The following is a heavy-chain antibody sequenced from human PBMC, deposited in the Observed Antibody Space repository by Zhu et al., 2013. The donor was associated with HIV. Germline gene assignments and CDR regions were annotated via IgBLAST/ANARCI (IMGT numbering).Heavy chain of an antibody. CDR3: ARVPRRRQLPDY. V-gene: IGHV4-38-2*01. D-gene: IGHD1-26*01. J-gene: IGHJ4*02. CDR1: GYSIRSGYY. Sequence: QVQLQESGPGLVKPSETLSLTCAVSGYSIRSGYYWGWIRQPPGKGLEWIGSFYHSGSTYYNPSLKSRVTISVDTSKNQFSLKLSSVTAADTAVYYCARVPRRRQLPDYWGQGTLVTVSS. CDR2: FYHSGST.